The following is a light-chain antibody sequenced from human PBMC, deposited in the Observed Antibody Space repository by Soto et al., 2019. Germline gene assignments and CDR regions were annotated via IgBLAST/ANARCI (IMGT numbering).Light chain of an antibody. V-gene: IGKV3-20*01. CDR3: QQYGNSPLT. J-gene: IGKJ4*01. Sequence: EIVLTQSPGTLSLSPGERATLSCRASQSVSRSYLAWYQQKPGQAPRLLIYDASSRATGTPDRFSGSGSGTDFTLAISRLETEDFAEYYCQQYGNSPLTFGGGTKVEIK. CDR1: QSVSRSY. CDR2: DAS.